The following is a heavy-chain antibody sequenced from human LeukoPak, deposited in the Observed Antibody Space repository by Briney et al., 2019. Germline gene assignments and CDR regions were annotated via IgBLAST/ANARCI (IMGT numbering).Heavy chain of an antibody. V-gene: IGHV3-11*01. CDR1: GFTFSDYY. D-gene: IGHD1-20*01. J-gene: IGHJ5*02. Sequence: GGSLRLSCAASGFTFSDYYMSWIRQAPGKGLEWVSYISSSGSTIYYADSVKGRFTISRDNAKNSLYLQMNSLRAEDTAVYYCARDCQAYNWNEANWFDPWGQGTLVTVSS. CDR3: ARDCQAYNWNEANWFDP. CDR2: ISSSGSTI.